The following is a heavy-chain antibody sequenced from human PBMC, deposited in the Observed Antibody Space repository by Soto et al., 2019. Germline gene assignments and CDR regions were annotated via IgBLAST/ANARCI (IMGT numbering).Heavy chain of an antibody. V-gene: IGHV3-9*01. CDR3: AKDSYSSGWYGNFDY. D-gene: IGHD6-19*01. CDR1: GFTFDDYA. J-gene: IGHJ4*02. Sequence: EVQLVESGGGLVQPGRSLRLSCAASGFTFDDYAMHWVRQAPGKGLEWVSGISWNSGSIGYADSVKGRFTISRDNAKNSLYLQMNSLRAEDTALYYCAKDSYSSGWYGNFDYWGQGTLVTASS. CDR2: ISWNSGSI.